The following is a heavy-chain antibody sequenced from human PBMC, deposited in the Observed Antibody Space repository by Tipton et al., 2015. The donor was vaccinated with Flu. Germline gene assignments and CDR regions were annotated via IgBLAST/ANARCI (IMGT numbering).Heavy chain of an antibody. CDR1: GGSISCSTDY. D-gene: IGHD3-10*01. V-gene: IGHV4-39*01. CDR3: ARTYGPVNWFDP. Sequence: TLSLTCTVSGGSISCSTDYWGWIRQPPGKGLEWIGTIYYGGSTHYNPSLWSRVTMSLDMSKNQFSLRLSSVTAADTAVYSCARTYGPVNWFDPWGQGTLVTVSS. CDR2: IYYGGST. J-gene: IGHJ5*02.